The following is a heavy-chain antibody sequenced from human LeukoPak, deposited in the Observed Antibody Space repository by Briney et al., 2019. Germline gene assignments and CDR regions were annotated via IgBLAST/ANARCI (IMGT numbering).Heavy chain of an antibody. CDR1: GGSFSDYY. Sequence: SETLSLTCGVYGGSFSDYYWTWIRQPPGKGLEWIGEIDHSGSTKYNPSLKSRLTISVDTSKNHFSLNLRSVAAADTAVYYCTRARYSGNYWSGRSALDAFDLWGQGTMVTVSS. CDR3: TRARYSGNYWSGRSALDAFDL. J-gene: IGHJ3*01. V-gene: IGHV4-34*01. D-gene: IGHD1-26*01. CDR2: IDHSGST.